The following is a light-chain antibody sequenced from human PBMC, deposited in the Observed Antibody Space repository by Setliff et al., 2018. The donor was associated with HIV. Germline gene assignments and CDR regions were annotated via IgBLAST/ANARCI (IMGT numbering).Light chain of an antibody. Sequence: QSVLTQPASVSGSPRQSISTSCTGTSSDVGGYNLVSWYQHHPGKAPKLVIYEDTQRPSGVSNRFSGSKSGNTASLTISGLQAEDEADYYCCSYAGSSTYVFGTGTKV. CDR1: SSDVGGYNL. CDR3: CSYAGSSTYV. CDR2: EDT. V-gene: IGLV2-23*01. J-gene: IGLJ1*01.